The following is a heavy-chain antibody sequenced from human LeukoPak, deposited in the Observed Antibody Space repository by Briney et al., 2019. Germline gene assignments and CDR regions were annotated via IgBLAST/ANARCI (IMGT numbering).Heavy chain of an antibody. J-gene: IGHJ6*02. D-gene: IGHD2-8*01. CDR2: ISYDGNNK. V-gene: IGHV3-30*18. CDR3: AKRPYSTYNMDV. Sequence: GGSLRLSCAASGFTFSNYGMHWVRQAPGKGLEWVAVISYDGNNKYYADSVKGRFAISRDNSKNTLYLQMNSLRAEDTSVYYCAKRPYSTYNMDVWGQGTTVTVSS. CDR1: GFTFSNYG.